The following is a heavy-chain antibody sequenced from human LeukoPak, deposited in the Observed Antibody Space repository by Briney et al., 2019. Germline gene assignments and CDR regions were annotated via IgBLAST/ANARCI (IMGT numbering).Heavy chain of an antibody. Sequence: GGSLRLSCAASGFTFISYEMNWVRQAPGKGLEGVSYISSSGSTIYYADSVKGRFTISRDNAKNSLYLQMNSLRAEDTAVYYCARGPHYEYYYYYGMDVWGQGTTVTVSS. V-gene: IGHV3-48*03. CDR3: ARGPHYEYYYYYGMDV. D-gene: IGHD4-17*01. CDR2: ISSSGSTI. CDR1: GFTFISYE. J-gene: IGHJ6*02.